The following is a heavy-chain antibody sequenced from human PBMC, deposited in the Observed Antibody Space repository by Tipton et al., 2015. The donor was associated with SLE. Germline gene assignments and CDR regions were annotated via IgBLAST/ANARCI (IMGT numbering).Heavy chain of an antibody. CDR1: GGSISSYY. V-gene: IGHV4-59*01. J-gene: IGHJ5*02. Sequence: TLSLTCTVSGGSISSYYWSWIRQPPGKGLERIGYIYYSGSTNYNPSLKSRVTISVDTSKNQFSLKLSSVTAEDTAVYYCACNGDSWFDPWGQGTLVTVSS. CDR3: ACNGDSWFDP. CDR2: IYYSGST. D-gene: IGHD2-8*01.